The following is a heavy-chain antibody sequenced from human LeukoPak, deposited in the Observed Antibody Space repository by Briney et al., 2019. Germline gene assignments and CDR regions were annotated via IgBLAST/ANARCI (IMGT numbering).Heavy chain of an antibody. CDR1: GYTFSSQW. Sequence: GESLEISCQASGYTFSSQWIGWVRQMPGKGLEWMGIIYPGDSDTRYSPSFQGQVTISVDKSITTAYLEWSSLKASDTAMYYCARTGYHYGSGSHYAFDIWGQGTMVTVSS. V-gene: IGHV5-51*01. D-gene: IGHD3-10*01. CDR2: IYPGDSDT. CDR3: ARTGYHYGSGSHYAFDI. J-gene: IGHJ3*02.